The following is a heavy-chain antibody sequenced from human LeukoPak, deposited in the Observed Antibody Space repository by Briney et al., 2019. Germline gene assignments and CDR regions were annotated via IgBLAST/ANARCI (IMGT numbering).Heavy chain of an antibody. V-gene: IGHV1-2*02. CDR1: GYTFTGYY. J-gene: IGHJ4*02. Sequence: VASVKVSCKASGYTFTGYYMHWVRQAPGQGLEWMGWINPNSGGTNYAQKFQGRVTMTRDTSISTAYMELSRLRSDDTAVYYCARAVRAVAGTRLAYWGQGTLVTVSS. CDR2: INPNSGGT. CDR3: ARAVRAVAGTRLAY. D-gene: IGHD6-19*01.